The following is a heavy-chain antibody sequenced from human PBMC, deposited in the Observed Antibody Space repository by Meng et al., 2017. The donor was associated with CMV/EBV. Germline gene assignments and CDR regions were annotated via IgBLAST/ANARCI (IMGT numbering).Heavy chain of an antibody. Sequence: ASVKVSCKASGYTFTSYYMHWVRQAPGQGLEWMGIINPSGGSTSYAQKFQGRVTMTRNTSISTAYMELSSLRSEDTAVYYCNLDILTGYEAYGMDVWGQGTTVTVSS. J-gene: IGHJ6*02. CDR1: GYTFTSYY. CDR3: NLDILTGYEAYGMDV. CDR2: INPSGGST. D-gene: IGHD3-9*01. V-gene: IGHV1-46*01.